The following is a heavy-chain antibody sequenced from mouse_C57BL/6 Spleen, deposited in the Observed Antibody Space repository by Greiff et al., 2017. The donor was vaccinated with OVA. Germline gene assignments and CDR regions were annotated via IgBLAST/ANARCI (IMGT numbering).Heavy chain of an antibody. Sequence: ESGAELVKPGASVKLSCKASGYTFTEYTIHWVKQRSGQGLEWIGWFYPGSGSIKYNEKFKDKATLTADKSSSTVYMELSRLTSEDSAVYFCARHEEDSYDYGAWFAYWGQGTLVTVSA. J-gene: IGHJ3*01. V-gene: IGHV1-62-2*01. D-gene: IGHD2-4*01. CDR1: GYTFTEYT. CDR3: ARHEEDSYDYGAWFAY. CDR2: FYPGSGSI.